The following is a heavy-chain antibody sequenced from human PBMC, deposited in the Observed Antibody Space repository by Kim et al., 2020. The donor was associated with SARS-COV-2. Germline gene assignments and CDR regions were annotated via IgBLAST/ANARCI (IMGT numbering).Heavy chain of an antibody. CDR1: GFRVSTYG. D-gene: IGHD4-17*01. CDR2: ISHDGRAQ. Sequence: GGSLRLSCAASGFRVSTYGTHWVRQAPGKGLEWVALISHDGRAQSSLDAVKGRFTISRDISKNTLYLEMNSLRPEDTAFYHCARDYGCNSRYNYFDPWGQGTLVTVSS. V-gene: IGHV3-30*03. J-gene: IGHJ5*02. CDR3: ARDYGCNSRYNYFDP.